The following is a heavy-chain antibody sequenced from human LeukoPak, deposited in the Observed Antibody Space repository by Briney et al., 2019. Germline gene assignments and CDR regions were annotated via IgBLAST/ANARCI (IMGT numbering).Heavy chain of an antibody. J-gene: IGHJ4*02. V-gene: IGHV3-48*01. Sequence: GGSLRLSCAASGFTFSRYGFHWVRQPPGKGLQWVSYISSSSNIIYYADSVKGRFTISRDNAKNSLFLQMNSLRAEDTAVYYCARDFAREFTIDYWGQGTLVTVSS. CDR1: GFTFSRYG. CDR2: ISSSSNII. D-gene: IGHD3-10*01. CDR3: ARDFAREFTIDY.